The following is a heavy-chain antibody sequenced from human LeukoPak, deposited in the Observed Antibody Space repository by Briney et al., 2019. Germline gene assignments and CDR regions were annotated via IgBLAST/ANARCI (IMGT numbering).Heavy chain of an antibody. CDR1: GFTFSSYI. V-gene: IGHV3-21*01. D-gene: IGHD6-6*01. J-gene: IGHJ4*02. CDR3: AKRVEYSSSSGGYFDY. CDR2: ISSSSSYI. Sequence: PGGSLRLSCAASGFTFSSYIMNWVRQAPGKGLEWVSSISSSSSYIYYADSVKGRFTISRDNAKNSLYLQMNSLRAEDTAVYYCAKRVEYSSSSGGYFDYWGQGTLVTVSS.